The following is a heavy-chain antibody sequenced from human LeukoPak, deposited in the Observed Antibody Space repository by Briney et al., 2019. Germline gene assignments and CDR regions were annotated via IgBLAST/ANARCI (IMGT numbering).Heavy chain of an antibody. V-gene: IGHV3-7*01. Sequence: GGSLRLSCVASGLTFSNYWMSWVRQAPGKGLEWVANINQDGGAKYYVDSMKGRFTISRDNDKNSLYLQMNSLSADDTAVYYCARAGTTGSVDYWGQGSLVTVSS. J-gene: IGHJ4*02. D-gene: IGHD1-14*01. CDR1: GLTFSNYW. CDR3: ARAGTTGSVDY. CDR2: INQDGGAK.